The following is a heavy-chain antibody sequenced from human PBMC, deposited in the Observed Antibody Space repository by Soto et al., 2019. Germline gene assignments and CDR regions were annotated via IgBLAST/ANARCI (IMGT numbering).Heavy chain of an antibody. V-gene: IGHV4-30-4*01. D-gene: IGHD2-2*01. CDR1: GDYIHVGGYY. CDR2: IYYTGKT. CDR3: GRDLTSNANCIDP. Sequence: PSETLSLTCSVSGDYIHVGGYYWTWIRQRPGTDLEWMGYIYYTGKTYYNPSLESRLTMSVDRSKNQFSLRLTSVTAADTAVYFCGRDLTSNANCIDPWGQGTLVTVSS. J-gene: IGHJ5*02.